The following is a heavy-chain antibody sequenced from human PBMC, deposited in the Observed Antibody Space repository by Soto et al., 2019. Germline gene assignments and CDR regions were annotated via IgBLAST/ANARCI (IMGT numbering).Heavy chain of an antibody. CDR3: ARSPLSYDDVRQTWREVGDSFDV. Sequence: QVHLEQWGAGLLKPSGTLSLTCAIYNSSLGAFHWTWIRQPPGKGLEWIGELIHGGSTNYNPSLKSRVTFSLDTSRSQFSLHLMSVTAADSAVYYCARSPLSYDDVRQTWREVGDSFDVWGRGTSVTVSS. CDR2: LIHGGST. J-gene: IGHJ3*01. V-gene: IGHV4-34*02. D-gene: IGHD3-10*02. CDR1: NSSLGAFH.